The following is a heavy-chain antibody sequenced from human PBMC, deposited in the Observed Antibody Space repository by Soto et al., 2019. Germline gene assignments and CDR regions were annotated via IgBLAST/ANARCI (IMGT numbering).Heavy chain of an antibody. V-gene: IGHV3-72*01. J-gene: IGHJ4*02. CDR2: TRDKANSYTT. Sequence: GGSLRLSCAASGFTFSDHYMDWVRQAPGKGLEWVGRTRDKANSYTTEYAASVKGRFSISRDDSKNSLYLQMSSLKTEDTAVYYCTKLAYCTSTTCRTFDYWGQGTLVTVSS. D-gene: IGHD2-2*01. CDR3: TKLAYCTSTTCRTFDY. CDR1: GFTFSDHY.